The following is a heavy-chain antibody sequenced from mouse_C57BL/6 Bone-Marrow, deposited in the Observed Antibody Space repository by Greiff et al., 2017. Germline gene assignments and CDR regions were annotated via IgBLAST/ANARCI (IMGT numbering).Heavy chain of an antibody. CDR3: RSSAGVAY. CDR2: IDPENGDT. J-gene: IGHJ3*01. D-gene: IGHD1-3*01. V-gene: IGHV14-4*01. CDR1: GFNIKDDY. Sequence: EVQLQQSGAELVRPGASVKLSCTASGFNIKDDYMHWVKQRPEQGLEWIGWIDPENGDTEYASKFQGKATITADTSSNTAYLQLSSLTSEDTAVYYCRSSAGVAYWGQGTLVTVSA.